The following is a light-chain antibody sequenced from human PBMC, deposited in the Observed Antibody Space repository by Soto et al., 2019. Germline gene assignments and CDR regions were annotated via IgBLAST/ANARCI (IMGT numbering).Light chain of an antibody. V-gene: IGLV1-40*01. J-gene: IGLJ3*02. CDR3: QAYDYSLTASV. CDR1: SSNLGAGYD. CDR2: GNR. Sequence: SVLTQPPSVSGAPGQRVTLSCTGNSSNLGAGYDVHWYKQVPGAAPKLVIFGNRNRPSGVPERFSGSKSGTSAYLAITGLQAEDEADYYCQAYDYSLTASVFGGGTKVTVL.